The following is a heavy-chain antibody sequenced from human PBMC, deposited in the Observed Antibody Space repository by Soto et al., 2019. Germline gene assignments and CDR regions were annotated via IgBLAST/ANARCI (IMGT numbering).Heavy chain of an antibody. D-gene: IGHD1-26*01. Sequence: EVPLVESGGGLVQPGGSLKLSCAASGFTFSGSAMHWVRQASGKGLEWVGRIRSKANSYATAYAASVKGRFTISRDDSKNTAYLQMNSLKTEDTAVYYCTSRDLSGSYCYWGQGTLVTVSS. V-gene: IGHV3-73*01. CDR2: IRSKANSYAT. CDR1: GFTFSGSA. CDR3: TSRDLSGSYCY. J-gene: IGHJ4*02.